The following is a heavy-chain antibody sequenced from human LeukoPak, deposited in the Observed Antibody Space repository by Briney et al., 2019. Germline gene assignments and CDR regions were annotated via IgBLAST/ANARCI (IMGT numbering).Heavy chain of an antibody. D-gene: IGHD5-18*01. CDR3: IRANGFGSRHYGMDV. J-gene: IGHJ6*02. CDR2: IRNKVNSYTT. V-gene: IGHV3-72*01. CDR1: GFTFSSYG. Sequence: GGSLRLSCAASGFTFSSYGMHWVRQAPGKGLEWVGRIRNKVNSYTTEYAASVKGRFIISRDDSKNSLYLQMNSLKTEDTAVYYCIRANGFGSRHYGMDVWGQGTTGTVSS.